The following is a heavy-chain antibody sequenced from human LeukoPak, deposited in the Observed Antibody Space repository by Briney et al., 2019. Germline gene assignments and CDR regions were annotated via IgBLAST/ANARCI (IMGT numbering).Heavy chain of an antibody. CDR2: INHSGST. J-gene: IGHJ5*02. Sequence: SETLSLTCTVSGGSISSSSYYWGWIRQPPGKGLEWIGEINHSGSTNYNPSLKSRVTISVDTSKNQFSLKLSSVTAADTAVYYCAGGYYYGSGAKVSWGQGTLVTVSS. CDR1: GGSISSSSYY. D-gene: IGHD3-10*01. CDR3: AGGYYYGSGAKVS. V-gene: IGHV4-39*07.